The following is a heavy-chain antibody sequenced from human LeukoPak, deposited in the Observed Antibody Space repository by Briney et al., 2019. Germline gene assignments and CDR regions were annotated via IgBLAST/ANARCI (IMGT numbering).Heavy chain of an antibody. V-gene: IGHV3-21*04. J-gene: IGHJ4*02. CDR2: ISSSSSYI. Sequence: GGSLRLSCAASGFTFSSYNMNWVRQAPGKGLEWVSSISSSSSYIYYADSVKGRFTISRDNAKKSLYLQMNSLRAEDTAVYYCAKDQVGIAARALYGYWGQGTLVTVSS. CDR1: GFTFSSYN. CDR3: AKDQVGIAARALYGY. D-gene: IGHD6-6*01.